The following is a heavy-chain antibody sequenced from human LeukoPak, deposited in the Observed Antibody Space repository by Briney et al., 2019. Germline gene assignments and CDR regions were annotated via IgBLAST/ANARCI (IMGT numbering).Heavy chain of an antibody. Sequence: PSETLSLTCTVSGGSISSSSYYWGWIRQPPGKGLEWIGSIYYSGSTYYNPSLKSRVTISVDTSKNQFSLKLSSVTAADTAVYYCARARGGYSYGWVFGYYFDYWGQGTLVTVSS. CDR2: IYYSGST. V-gene: IGHV4-39*07. D-gene: IGHD5-18*01. CDR1: GGSISSSSYY. CDR3: ARARGGYSYGWVFGYYFDY. J-gene: IGHJ4*02.